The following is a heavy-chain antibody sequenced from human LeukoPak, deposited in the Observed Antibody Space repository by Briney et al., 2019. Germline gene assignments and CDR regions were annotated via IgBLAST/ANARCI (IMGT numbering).Heavy chain of an antibody. D-gene: IGHD3-22*01. J-gene: IGHJ4*02. CDR1: GFTFSSYA. CDR3: AKGRPHYYDSSGYYYFDY. V-gene: IGHV3-23*01. CDR2: IIGSGGST. Sequence: GRSLRLSCAASGFTFSSYAMSWVRQAPGKGLGWVSAIIGSGGSTYYADSVKGRFTISRDNSKNTLYLQMNSLRAEDTAVYYCAKGRPHYYDSSGYYYFDYWGQGTLVTVSS.